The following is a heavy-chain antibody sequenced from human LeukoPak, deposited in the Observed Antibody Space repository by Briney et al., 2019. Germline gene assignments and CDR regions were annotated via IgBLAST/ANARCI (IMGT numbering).Heavy chain of an antibody. J-gene: IGHJ4*02. CDR3: ARTAAAWF. V-gene: IGHV4-61*01. Sequence: SETLSLTCTVSGGSVSSGSYYWSWIRQPPGKGLEWIGHISYSGGTNYSPSLKTRVTISLDTSKNQFSLKLSSVTAADTAVYYCARTAAAWFWGQGTLVTVSS. CDR2: ISYSGGT. CDR1: GGSVSSGSYY. D-gene: IGHD2-2*01.